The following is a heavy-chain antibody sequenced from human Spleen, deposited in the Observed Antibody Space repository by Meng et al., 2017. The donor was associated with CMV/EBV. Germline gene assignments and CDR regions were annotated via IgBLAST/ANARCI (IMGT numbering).Heavy chain of an antibody. J-gene: IGHJ4*02. CDR3: ARGSGLDY. Sequence: SETLSLTCSVSGGSISSYYWSWIRQPPGKGLEWIGYINYSGDTNYNPSLKSRVTISVDTSKNQFSLNLRSVTAADTAVYYCARGSGLDYWGQGTLVTVSS. V-gene: IGHV4-59*01. CDR2: INYSGDT. CDR1: GGSISSYY. D-gene: IGHD1-26*01.